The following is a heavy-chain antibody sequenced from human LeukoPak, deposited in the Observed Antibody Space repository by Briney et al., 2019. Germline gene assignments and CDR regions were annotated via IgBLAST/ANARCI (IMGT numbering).Heavy chain of an antibody. CDR3: ARDSGSTSLNYYMDV. J-gene: IGHJ6*03. Sequence: SVKVSCKASGYTFTSYGISWVRQAPGQGLEWMGGIIPIFGTANYAQKFQGRVTITADESTSTAYMELSSLRSEDTAVYYCARDSGSTSLNYYMDVWGKGTTVTVSS. CDR2: IIPIFGTA. CDR1: GYTFTSYG. V-gene: IGHV1-69*13. D-gene: IGHD2-2*01.